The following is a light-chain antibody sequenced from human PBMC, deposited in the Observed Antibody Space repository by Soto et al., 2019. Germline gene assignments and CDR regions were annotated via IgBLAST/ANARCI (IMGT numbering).Light chain of an antibody. V-gene: IGLV1-40*01. Sequence: QSLLTQPPSVSGAAGQRVTISCTGSSSNIGAGYDVHWYQQVPGTAPKLLIYANKNRPAGVPDRFSASKSDTSASLAITGLQAEDEADYYCQSYDSSPSGYVFGTGTKVTVL. CDR1: SSNIGAGYD. J-gene: IGLJ1*01. CDR2: ANK. CDR3: QSYDSSPSGYV.